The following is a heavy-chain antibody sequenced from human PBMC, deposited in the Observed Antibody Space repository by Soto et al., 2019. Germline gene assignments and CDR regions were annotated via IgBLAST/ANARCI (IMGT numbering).Heavy chain of an antibody. J-gene: IGHJ4*02. Sequence: SETLSLTCSVSGCSISSYYWSWIRQPAGKGLEWIGRLYSGTPNYNPSLNSRVTMSIDTSKNQFSLKLSSVTAADTAVYYCARDSMGYVYWGQGTLVTVSS. D-gene: IGHD2-8*01. CDR3: ARDSMGYVY. V-gene: IGHV4-4*07. CDR2: LYSGTP. CDR1: GCSISSYY.